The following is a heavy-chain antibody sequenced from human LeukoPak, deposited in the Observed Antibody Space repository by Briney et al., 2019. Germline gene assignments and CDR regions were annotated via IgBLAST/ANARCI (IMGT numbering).Heavy chain of an antibody. J-gene: IGHJ6*02. Sequence: SETLSLTCAVYGGSFSGYYWSWIRQPPGKGLEWIGEINHSGSTNYNPSLKSRVTISVDTSKNQFSLKLSSVTAADKAVYYCARGKADYDFWSGSFETTDYCMDVWGQGTPVTVSS. CDR3: ARGKADYDFWSGSFETTDYCMDV. V-gene: IGHV4-34*01. CDR2: INHSGST. CDR1: GGSFSGYY. D-gene: IGHD3-3*01.